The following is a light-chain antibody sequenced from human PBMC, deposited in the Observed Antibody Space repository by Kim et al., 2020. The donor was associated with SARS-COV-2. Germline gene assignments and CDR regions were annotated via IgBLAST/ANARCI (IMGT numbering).Light chain of an antibody. CDR2: GTS. Sequence: DIQMTQSPSSLSASVGDRVTTTCRASQGISNYLAWYQQKPGKVPRLMIYGTSTLQSGVPFRFRGSGSGTDFTLTITSLQPEDVATYYCQKYDSGPYTFGQGTKLEI. CDR1: QGISNY. V-gene: IGKV1-27*01. J-gene: IGKJ2*01. CDR3: QKYDSGPYT.